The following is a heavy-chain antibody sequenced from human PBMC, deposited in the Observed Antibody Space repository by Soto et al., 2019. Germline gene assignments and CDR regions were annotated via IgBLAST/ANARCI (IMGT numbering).Heavy chain of an antibody. CDR1: GGSITSYY. CDR2: ISDIGST. V-gene: IGHV4-59*08. Sequence: SETLSLTCTVSGGSITSYYWTWIRQPPGQGLEWIGYISDIGSTSYNPSLTSRVTMLVDTSKKQFSLKVGSVTAADTAVYYCASSSLYGMDVWGQGTTVTVSS. J-gene: IGHJ6*02. CDR3: ASSSLYGMDV.